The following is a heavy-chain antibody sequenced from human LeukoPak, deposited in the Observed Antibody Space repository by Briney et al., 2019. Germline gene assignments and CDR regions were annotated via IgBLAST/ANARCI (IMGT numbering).Heavy chain of an antibody. Sequence: SETLSLTCTVSGGSISSGSYYWSWIRQPPGKGLEWIGEINHSGSTNYNPSLMSRVTISVDTSKNQFSLKLSSVTAADTAVYYCARDTDAFDIWGQGTMVTVSS. V-gene: IGHV4-39*07. J-gene: IGHJ3*02. CDR3: ARDTDAFDI. CDR2: INHSGST. CDR1: GGSISSGSYY.